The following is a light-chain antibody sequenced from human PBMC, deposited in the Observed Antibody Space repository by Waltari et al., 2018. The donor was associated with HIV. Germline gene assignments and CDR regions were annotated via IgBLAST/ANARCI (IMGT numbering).Light chain of an antibody. Sequence: QSVLTQPPSASGTPGQRVTISCSGTTSNVGSNFVSWYQQLPGTAPKLLIYIDNRRPSGVPDRFSGSKSCASASLAISGLRSEDEGDYYCATWDGSLGGAYVFGAGTKVSVL. J-gene: IGLJ1*01. CDR1: TSNVGSNF. CDR3: ATWDGSLGGAYV. CDR2: IDN. V-gene: IGLV1-47*01.